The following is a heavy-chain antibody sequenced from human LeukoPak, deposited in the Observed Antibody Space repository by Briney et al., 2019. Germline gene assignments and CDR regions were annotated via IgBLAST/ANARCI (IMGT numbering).Heavy chain of an antibody. V-gene: IGHV4-59*01. CDR1: GGSISSYY. D-gene: IGHD3-10*02. CDR2: IYYSGST. CDR3: ARVFGEYMDV. Sequence: PSETLSLTCTVSGGSISSYYWSWIRQPPGKGLEWIGYIYYSGSTNYNPSLKSRVTISVDTSKNQFSLKLSSVTAADTAVYYCARVFGEYMDVWGKGTTVTVFS. J-gene: IGHJ6*03.